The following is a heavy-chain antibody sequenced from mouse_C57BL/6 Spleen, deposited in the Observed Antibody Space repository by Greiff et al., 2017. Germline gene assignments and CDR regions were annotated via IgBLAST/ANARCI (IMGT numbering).Heavy chain of an antibody. D-gene: IGHD2-4*01. J-gene: IGHJ3*01. CDR2: IHPNIGST. V-gene: IGHV1-64*01. CDR1: GYTFTSYW. CDR3: ARSSYYDYDWFAY. Sequence: QVQLKQPGAELVKPGASVKLSCKASGYTFTSYWMHWVKQRPGQGLEWIGMIHPNIGSTNYNEKFKSKATLTVDKSSSTAYMQLSSLTSEDSAVYYCARSSYYDYDWFAYWGQGTLVTVSA.